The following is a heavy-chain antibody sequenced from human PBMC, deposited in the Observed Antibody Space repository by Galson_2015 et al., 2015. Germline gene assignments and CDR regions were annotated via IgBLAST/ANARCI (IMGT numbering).Heavy chain of an antibody. CDR3: ARDDVGRQLGWLYCYYGMDV. CDR1: GFTFSSYG. Sequence: SLRLSCAASGFTFSSYGMHWVRQAPGKGPEWVAVIWYDGSNKYYADSVKGRFTISRDNSKNTLYLQMNSLRAEDTAVYYCARDDVGRQLGWLYCYYGMDVWGQGTTVTVSS. CDR2: IWYDGSNK. V-gene: IGHV3-33*01. J-gene: IGHJ6*02. D-gene: IGHD6-13*01.